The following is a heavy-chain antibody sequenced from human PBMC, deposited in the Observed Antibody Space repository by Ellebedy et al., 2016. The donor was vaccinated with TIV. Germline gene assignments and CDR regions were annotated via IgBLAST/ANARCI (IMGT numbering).Heavy chain of an antibody. D-gene: IGHD4-17*01. CDR2: LHSGGTT. CDR1: GFTISNNY. J-gene: IGHJ4*02. CDR3: ARAPTVTSVFDC. V-gene: IGHV3-53*01. Sequence: GESLKISCAASGFTISNNYMSWVRQAPGKGLEWVAILHSGGTTFYADSVQGRFTISRDSSKNTLYLQMNSLRVEDTAVYYCARAPTVTSVFDCWGQGTLVTVSS.